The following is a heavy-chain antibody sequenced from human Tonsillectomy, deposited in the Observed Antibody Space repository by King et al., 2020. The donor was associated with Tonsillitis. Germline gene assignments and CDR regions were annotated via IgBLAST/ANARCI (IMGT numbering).Heavy chain of an antibody. V-gene: IGHV3-33*01. D-gene: IGHD3-3*01. J-gene: IGHJ4*02. CDR3: ARGRIFGVVIIETDY. Sequence: VQLVESGGGVVQPGRSLRLSCAASGFTFSSYGMHWVRQAPGKGLEWVAVIWYDGSNKYYADSVKGRFTISRDNSKNTLYLQMNSLRAEDTAVYYCARGRIFGVVIIETDYWGQGTLVTVSS. CDR2: IWYDGSNK. CDR1: GFTFSSYG.